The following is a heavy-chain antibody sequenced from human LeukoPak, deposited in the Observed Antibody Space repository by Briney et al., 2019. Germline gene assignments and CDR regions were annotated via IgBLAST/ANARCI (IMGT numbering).Heavy chain of an antibody. V-gene: IGHV3-30-3*01. CDR2: ISYDGSNK. J-gene: IGHJ6*02. CDR3: AREGRAYGMDV. Sequence: GRSLRLSCAASGFTFSSYAMHWVRQAPGKGLEWVAVISYDGSNKYYADSVKGRFTISRDNSKNTLYLQMNSLRAEDTAVYYCAREGRAYGMDVWGQGTTVTVSS. CDR1: GFTFSSYA.